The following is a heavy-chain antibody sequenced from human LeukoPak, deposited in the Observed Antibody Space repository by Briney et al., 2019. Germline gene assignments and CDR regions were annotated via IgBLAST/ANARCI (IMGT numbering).Heavy chain of an antibody. CDR3: ARSSGYYDILTGYQPPYYFDN. J-gene: IGHJ4*02. Sequence: GGSLRLFCAASGFTVSSNYMSWVRQAPGRGLEWVSVIYSGGSTYYADSVKGRFTISRDNSKNTLYLQMNSLRAEDTAVYYCARSSGYYDILTGYQPPYYFDNWGQGTLVTVSS. D-gene: IGHD3-9*01. V-gene: IGHV3-53*01. CDR1: GFTVSSNY. CDR2: IYSGGST.